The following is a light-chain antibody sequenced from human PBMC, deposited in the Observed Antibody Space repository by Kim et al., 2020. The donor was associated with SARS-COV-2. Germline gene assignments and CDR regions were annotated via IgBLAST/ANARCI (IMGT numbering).Light chain of an antibody. V-gene: IGKV3-20*01. CDR2: AAS. CDR1: QSVASNY. Sequence: PAERSSLPGRASQSVASNYLAWYQQKPGQAPRLLIFAASSRATGIPDRFRGSGSGTDFTLTISRLEPEDFAVYYCQQYGASPPRYTFGQGTKLEI. CDR3: QQYGASPPRYT. J-gene: IGKJ2*01.